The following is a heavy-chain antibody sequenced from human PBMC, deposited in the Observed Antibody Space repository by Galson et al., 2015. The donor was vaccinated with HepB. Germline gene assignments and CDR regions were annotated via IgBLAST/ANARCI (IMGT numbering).Heavy chain of an antibody. CDR3: ARGVAARLPYYFDY. CDR1: GFTFSSYG. J-gene: IGHJ4*02. V-gene: IGHV3-33*01. D-gene: IGHD6-6*01. CDR2: IWYDGSNK. Sequence: SLRLSCAASGFTFSSYGMHWVRQAPGKGLEWVAVIWYDGSNKYYADSVKGRFTISRDNSKNTLYLQMNSLRAEDTAVYYCARGVAARLPYYFDYWGQGTLVTVSS.